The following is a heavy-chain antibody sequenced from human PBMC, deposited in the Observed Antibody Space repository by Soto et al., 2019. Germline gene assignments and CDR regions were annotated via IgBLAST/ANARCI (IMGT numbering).Heavy chain of an antibody. V-gene: IGHV4-59*01. CDR1: GGSIRSYY. Sequence: PSETLALTCAVSGGSIRSYYWSGIRPHPGKGLEWIGYIYYSGSTNYNPSLKSRVTISVDTSKNQFSLKLSSVTAADTAVYYCASTRSSGSYSVFDYWGQGTLVTVSS. CDR3: ASTRSSGSYSVFDY. D-gene: IGHD3-10*01. J-gene: IGHJ4*02. CDR2: IYYSGST.